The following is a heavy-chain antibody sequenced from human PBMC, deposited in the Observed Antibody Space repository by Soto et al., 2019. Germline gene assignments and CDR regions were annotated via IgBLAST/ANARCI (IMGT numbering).Heavy chain of an antibody. CDR2: IHPNSGGT. CDR3: ARALGGGGAKFWDPAPTRYFDY. Sequence: ASVKVSCKASGYTFTGYYMHWVRQAPGQGLEWMGWIHPNSGGTNYAQKFQGRVTMTRDTSISTAYMERSRLRSHDTAVYYCARALGGGGAKFWDPAPTRYFDYWGQGTLVTVSS. J-gene: IGHJ4*02. CDR1: GYTFTGYY. D-gene: IGHD1-26*01. V-gene: IGHV1-2*02.